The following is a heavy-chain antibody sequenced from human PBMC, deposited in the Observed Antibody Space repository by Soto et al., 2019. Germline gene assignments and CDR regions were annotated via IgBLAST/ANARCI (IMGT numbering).Heavy chain of an antibody. CDR3: ARESEDLTSNFDY. CDR1: GFTFTRYS. Sequence: GGSLRLSCAASGFTFTRYSMSWVRQAPGKGLEWVSSISSTTNYIYYGGSMKGRFTISRDNAKNSLYLEMNSLRAEDTAVYYCARESEDLTSNFDYWGQGTLVTVSS. J-gene: IGHJ4*02. CDR2: ISSTTNYI. V-gene: IGHV3-21*06.